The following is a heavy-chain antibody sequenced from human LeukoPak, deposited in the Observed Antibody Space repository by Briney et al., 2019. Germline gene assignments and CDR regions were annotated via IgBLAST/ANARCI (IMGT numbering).Heavy chain of an antibody. D-gene: IGHD2-2*01. V-gene: IGHV4-59*12. CDR3: ARGIGYCSSTSCYLGDY. J-gene: IGHJ4*02. Sequence: SETLSLTCTVSGGSISSYYWSWIRQPPGKGLEWIGYIYHSGSTYYNPSLKSRVTISVDRSKNQFSLKLSSVTAADTAVYYCARGIGYCSSTSCYLGDYWGQGTLVTVSS. CDR1: GGSISSYY. CDR2: IYHSGST.